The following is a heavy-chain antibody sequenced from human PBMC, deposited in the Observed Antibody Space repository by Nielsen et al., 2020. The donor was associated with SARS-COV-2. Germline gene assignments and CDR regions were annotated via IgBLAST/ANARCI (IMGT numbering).Heavy chain of an antibody. CDR2: IYYSGST. J-gene: IGHJ4*02. Sequence: WIRQPPGKGLEWIGSIYYSGSTYYNPSLKSRVTISVDTSKNQFSLKLSSVTAADTAVYYCARYVKGGSYDFWRGYWAGHVDYWGQGTLVTVSS. V-gene: IGHV4-39*07. CDR3: ARYVKGGSYDFWRGYWAGHVDY. D-gene: IGHD3-3*01.